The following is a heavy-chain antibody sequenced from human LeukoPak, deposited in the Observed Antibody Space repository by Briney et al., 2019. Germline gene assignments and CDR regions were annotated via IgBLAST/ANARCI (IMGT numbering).Heavy chain of an antibody. V-gene: IGHV1-69*05. D-gene: IGHD3-16*01. J-gene: IGHJ3*02. CDR1: GGTFNNYD. Sequence: SVKVSCKSSGGTFNNYDMSGVRQAPGQGLEWLGAIFPVFGTTNYAPRLQGRVAITTDESSTTAYMQLSSPRSEDTAVYYCARSRTHSGTYVRGDRDSFSMWGQGTMVTVSS. CDR3: ARSRTHSGTYVRGDRDSFSM. CDR2: IFPVFGTT.